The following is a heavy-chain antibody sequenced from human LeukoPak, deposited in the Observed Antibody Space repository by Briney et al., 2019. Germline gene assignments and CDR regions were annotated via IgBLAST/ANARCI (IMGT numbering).Heavy chain of an antibody. D-gene: IGHD3-10*01. V-gene: IGHV4-59*01. CDR2: IYNSGSST. Sequence: ETLSLTCTVSDGSISIYYWNWIRQPPGKGLEWIGYIYNSGSSTIYNPSLQSRVTISVDMSKNQFSLRLSSVTAADTAVYFCVRDRELTYWGQGILVTVSS. CDR1: DGSISIYY. CDR3: VRDRELTY. J-gene: IGHJ4*02.